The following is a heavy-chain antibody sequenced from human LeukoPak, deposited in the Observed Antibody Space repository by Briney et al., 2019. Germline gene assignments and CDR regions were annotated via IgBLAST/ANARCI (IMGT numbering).Heavy chain of an antibody. D-gene: IGHD1-26*01. CDR1: GFTFDDYA. CDR3: AKVGWELPGDY. J-gene: IGHJ4*02. Sequence: GGSLRLSCAASGFTFDDYAMHWVRQAPGKGLEWVSGILGSGVDTFYADSVKGRFTISRDNSKSTLYLQMNSLRAEDTAIYYCAKVGWELPGDYWGQGTLVTVSS. CDR2: ILGSGVDT. V-gene: IGHV3-23*01.